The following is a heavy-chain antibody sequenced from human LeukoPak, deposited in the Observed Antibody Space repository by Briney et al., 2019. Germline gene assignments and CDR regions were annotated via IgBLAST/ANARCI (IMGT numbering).Heavy chain of an antibody. V-gene: IGHV5-51*01. D-gene: IGHD3-16*01. CDR3: ARSLRFGDPGYIDY. CDR1: GYSFSSSW. Sequence: PGSSLQISCKGSGYSFSSSWIGWVRQMRGKGLEWMGIIYPGDSDTRYSPSFQGEVTISADKSISTGYLQWSSLKASDTAMYYCARSLRFGDPGYIDYWGQGTLVTVSS. CDR2: IYPGDSDT. J-gene: IGHJ4*02.